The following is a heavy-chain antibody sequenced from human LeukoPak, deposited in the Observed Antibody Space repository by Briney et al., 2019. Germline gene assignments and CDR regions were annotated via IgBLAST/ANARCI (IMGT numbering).Heavy chain of an antibody. V-gene: IGHV3-30*02. CDR3: AKDEIQGVVGAGPGY. J-gene: IGHJ4*02. D-gene: IGHD1-26*01. CDR1: GFTFSDYG. Sequence: GGSLRLSCAASGFTFSDYGMHWVRQAPGKGLEWVAFIQNDGGNKYYADSVKGRFTISRDNSKNTLYLQMNSLRAEDTAVYHCAKDEIQGVVGAGPGYWGQGTLVTVSS. CDR2: IQNDGGNK.